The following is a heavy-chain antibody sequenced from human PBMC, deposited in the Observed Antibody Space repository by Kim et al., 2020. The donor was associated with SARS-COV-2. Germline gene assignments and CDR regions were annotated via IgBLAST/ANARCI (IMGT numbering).Heavy chain of an antibody. D-gene: IGHD3-10*01. CDR3: ASLPAPYGSVLFDY. V-gene: IGHV3-7*03. J-gene: IGHJ4*02. Sequence: VDSVKRRFTISRDNAKNSLYLQMNSLRAEDTAVYYCASLPAPYGSVLFDYWGQGTLVTVSS.